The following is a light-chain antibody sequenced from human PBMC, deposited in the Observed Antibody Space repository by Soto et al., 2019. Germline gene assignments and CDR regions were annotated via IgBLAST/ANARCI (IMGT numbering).Light chain of an antibody. Sequence: DIQMTQSPSSLCASVGDRVNIXCRASQSVGTCFVWYQHRPGKAPSLLISEASTLRGVGPSRFSGSGSVTEFTRTISSRQADDFATYYGQQSDTYPLTFGQGTRLEIK. CDR1: QSVGTC. CDR2: EAS. V-gene: IGKV1-5*01. J-gene: IGKJ5*01. CDR3: QQSDTYPLT.